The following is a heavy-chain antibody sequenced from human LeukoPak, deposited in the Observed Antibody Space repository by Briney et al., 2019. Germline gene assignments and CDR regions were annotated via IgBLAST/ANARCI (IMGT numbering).Heavy chain of an antibody. CDR2: INWNGGST. J-gene: IGHJ5*02. CDR1: GFTFDDYG. V-gene: IGHV3-20*01. CDR3: ARSQGSGSYYSDWFDP. D-gene: IGHD3-10*01. Sequence: GGSLRLSCAASGFTFDDYGMSWVRQAPGKGLEWVSGINWNGGSTGYADSVKGRFTISRDNAKNSLYLQMNSLRAEDTALYHCARSQGSGSYYSDWFDPWGQGTLVTVSS.